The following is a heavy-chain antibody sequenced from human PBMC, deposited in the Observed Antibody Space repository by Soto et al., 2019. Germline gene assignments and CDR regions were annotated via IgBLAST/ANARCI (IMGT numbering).Heavy chain of an antibody. V-gene: IGHV1-2*02. CDR1: GYIFTDYY. D-gene: IGHD4-4*01. CDR3: AREGVQGYSGNSVDY. J-gene: IGHJ4*02. Sequence: QVQLVQSGAEVKRPGASVKVSCKASGYIFTDYYMHWGRQAPGQGLEWMGWINPNSGGTNYAQKFQDRVTMTRDTSISTAYMEVSRLTSDDTAMYYCAREGVQGYSGNSVDYWGQGTLVTVSS. CDR2: INPNSGGT.